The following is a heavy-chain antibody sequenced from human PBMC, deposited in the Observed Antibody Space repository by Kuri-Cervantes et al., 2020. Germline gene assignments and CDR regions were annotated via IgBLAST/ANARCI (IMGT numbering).Heavy chain of an antibody. D-gene: IGHD3-16*01. CDR2: ISSSGSTI. CDR3: ARGGGDYYYYYMDV. J-gene: IGHJ6*03. CDR1: GFTFSSYS. Sequence: GESLKISCAASGFTFSSYSMNWVRQAPGKGLEWVSYISSSGSTIYYADSVKGRFTISRDNAKNSLYLQMNSLRAEDTAVYYCARGGGDYYYYYMDVWGKGTTVTVSS. V-gene: IGHV3-48*04.